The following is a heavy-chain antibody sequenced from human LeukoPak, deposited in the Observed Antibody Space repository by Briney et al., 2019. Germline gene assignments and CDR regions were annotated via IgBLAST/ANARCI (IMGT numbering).Heavy chain of an antibody. D-gene: IGHD6-19*01. CDR3: ERDFIAVAGTFYYYYGMDV. V-gene: IGHV1-3*01. CDR1: GYTFTSYA. J-gene: IGHJ6*02. CDR2: INAGNGNT. Sequence: VASVKVSCKASGYTFTSYAMHWVRQAPGQRLEWMGWINAGNGNTKYSQKFQGRVTITRDTSASTAYMEPSSLRSEDTAVYYCERDFIAVAGTFYYYYGMDVWGQGTTVSVSS.